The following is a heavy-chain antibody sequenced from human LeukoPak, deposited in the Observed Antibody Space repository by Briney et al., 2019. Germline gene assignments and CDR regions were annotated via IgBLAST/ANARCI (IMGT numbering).Heavy chain of an antibody. J-gene: IGHJ4*01. D-gene: IGHD4-17*01. CDR3: ARESGDYVKFDY. CDR1: GDTVSSNSAA. CDR2: TYYRSKWFN. V-gene: IGHV6-1*01. Sequence: PSQTLSLTCDISGDTVSSNSAAWSWDRQSPSRGLEWLGRTYYRSKWFNDYAMSVKGRMTINPDTSKNQFSLQLNSVTPEDTAVYYCARESGDYVKFDYWGQGTLVTVSS.